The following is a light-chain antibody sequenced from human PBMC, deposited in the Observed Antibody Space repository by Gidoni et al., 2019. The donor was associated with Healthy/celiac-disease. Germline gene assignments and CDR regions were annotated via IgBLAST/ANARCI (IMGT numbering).Light chain of an antibody. V-gene: IGLV1-44*01. CDR3: AAWDDSLNGLWV. CDR2: SNN. CDR1: SSNIGSNT. Sequence: QSVLTPPPSASGTPGQRVTIPCSGTSSNIGSNTVTWYQQHPGTAPKLLIYSNNQRPSGVPDRFSGSKSGTSASLAISGLQSEDEADYYCAAWDDSLNGLWVFGGGTKLTVL. J-gene: IGLJ3*02.